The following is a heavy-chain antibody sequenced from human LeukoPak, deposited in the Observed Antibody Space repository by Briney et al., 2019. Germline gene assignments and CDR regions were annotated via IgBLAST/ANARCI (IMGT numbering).Heavy chain of an antibody. CDR1: GGSFSGYY. J-gene: IGHJ4*02. V-gene: IGHV4-34*01. CDR2: INHRGST. CDR3: ARLGQPSALFDY. Sequence: PSETLSLTCAVYGGSFSGYYWSWIRQPPGKGLEWIGEINHRGSTNYNPSLKSRVTISVDTSKNQFSLKLSSVTAADTAVYYCARLGQPSALFDYWGQGTLVTVSS. D-gene: IGHD2-2*01.